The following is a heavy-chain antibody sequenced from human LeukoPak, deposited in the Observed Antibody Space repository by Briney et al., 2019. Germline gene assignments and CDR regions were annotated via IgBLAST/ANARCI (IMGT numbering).Heavy chain of an antibody. V-gene: IGHV3-74*01. CDR3: VRDAYNGFDY. CDR2: INSDGSST. CDR1: GFTFSNHW. Sequence: PGGSLRLSCAASGFTFSNHWMHWVCQAPGKGLVWVSRINSDGSSTSYADSVKGRFTISRDSAKNTLDLQMNSLRAEDTAVYYCVRDAYNGFDYWGQGTLVAVSS. J-gene: IGHJ4*02. D-gene: IGHD1-1*01.